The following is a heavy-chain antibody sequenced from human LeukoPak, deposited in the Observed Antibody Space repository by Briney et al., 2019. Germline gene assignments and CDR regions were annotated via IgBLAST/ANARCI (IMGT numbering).Heavy chain of an antibody. D-gene: IGHD3-16*01. J-gene: IGHJ4*02. CDR2: MYTGGTT. CDR1: GFTVSGTH. V-gene: IGHV3-53*01. CDR3: AKDEATSGGGLAS. Sequence: GSLRLSCAASGFTVSGTHMSWVRQAPGKGLEWASAMYTGGTTYYADSVKGRFTISRDNSRNTLFLHMSSLRADDTAVYYCAKDEATSGGGLASWGQGTLVTVSS.